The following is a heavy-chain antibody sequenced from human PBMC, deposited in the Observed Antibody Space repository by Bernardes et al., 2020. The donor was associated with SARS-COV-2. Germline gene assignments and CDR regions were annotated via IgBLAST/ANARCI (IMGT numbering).Heavy chain of an antibody. V-gene: IGHV3-66*01. J-gene: IGHJ6*02. CDR2: IYSGGST. CDR3: ARDLYYYGMDV. CDR1: GLTVSSNY. Sequence: GSLSLSCVAPGLTVSSNYMILVCQGPGKGLEWVSLIYSGGSTSYADSVKGRFTISRDNSKNTLYLQMNSLKTEDTAVYYCARDLYYYGMDVWGQGTTVTVSS.